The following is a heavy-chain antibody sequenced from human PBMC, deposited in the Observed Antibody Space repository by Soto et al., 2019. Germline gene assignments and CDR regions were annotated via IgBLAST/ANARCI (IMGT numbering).Heavy chain of an antibody. Sequence: QVQLQQWGAGLLKPSETLSLTCTISGGSFSGNYWTWIRQPPGKGLEWIGEINHSGSANYNPSLKSRVTIILDTSKNQFSRKLSSVTAADTAVYHCARRVTTRYAYFGMDVWGQGTTVTVSS. D-gene: IGHD4-17*01. CDR2: INHSGSA. CDR1: GGSFSGNY. CDR3: ARRVTTRYAYFGMDV. V-gene: IGHV4-34*01. J-gene: IGHJ6*02.